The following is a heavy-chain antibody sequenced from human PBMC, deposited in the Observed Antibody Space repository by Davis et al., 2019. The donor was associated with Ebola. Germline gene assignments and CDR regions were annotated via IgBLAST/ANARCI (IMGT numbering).Heavy chain of an antibody. CDR1: GFTFSRYG. D-gene: IGHD3-22*01. Sequence: GESLKISCVASGFTFSRYGMHWVRQAPGKGLEWVAVISYDGSNKYYADSVKGRFTISRDNSKNTLYLQMNSLRAEDTAVYYCAKDGLYDSSGYYPYYYYYYGMDVWGQGTTVTVSS. CDR2: ISYDGSNK. J-gene: IGHJ6*02. V-gene: IGHV3-30*18. CDR3: AKDGLYDSSGYYPYYYYYYGMDV.